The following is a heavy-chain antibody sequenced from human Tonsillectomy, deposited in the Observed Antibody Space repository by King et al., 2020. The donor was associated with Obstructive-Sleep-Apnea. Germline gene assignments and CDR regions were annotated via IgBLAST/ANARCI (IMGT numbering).Heavy chain of an antibody. CDR3: ASSDGYYFDY. CDR1: GGSISSSSYY. Sequence: LQLQESGPGLVKPSETLSLTCIVSGGSISSSSYYWGWIRQPPGKGLEWIGNIYYSGRPYSNPSLRSRVTISPDPSKNQFSLKLGSVTAADTAVYYWASSDGYYFDYWGQGTLVTVSS. D-gene: IGHD2-15*01. V-gene: IGHV4-39*07. CDR2: IYYSGRP. J-gene: IGHJ4*02.